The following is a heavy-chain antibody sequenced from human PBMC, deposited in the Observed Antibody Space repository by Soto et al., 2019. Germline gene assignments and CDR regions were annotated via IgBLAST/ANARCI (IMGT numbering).Heavy chain of an antibody. V-gene: IGHV3-30-3*01. D-gene: IGHD6-19*01. J-gene: IGHJ4*02. Sequence: GGSLRLSCAGSGFFFGREAMHWVLQSPGKGLEWVAAISYDESKKAYAESVRGRFTISRDNSKNTLYLQILRLRAEASAVYYGAIDYSSGWCLDSWGQGTLVTVSS. CDR1: GFFFGREA. CDR2: ISYDESKK. CDR3: AIDYSSGWCLDS.